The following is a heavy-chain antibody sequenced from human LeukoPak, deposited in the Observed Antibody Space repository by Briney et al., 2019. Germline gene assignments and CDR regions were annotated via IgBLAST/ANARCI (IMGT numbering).Heavy chain of an antibody. CDR2: INHSGST. J-gene: IGHJ5*02. CDR1: GGSFSGYY. Sequence: PSETLSLTCAVYGGSFSGYYWSWIRQPPGKGLEWIGGINHSGSTNYNPSLKSRVTISVDTSKNQFSLKLSSVTAADTAVYYCARATGSSGCYFGLDPWGQGTLATVSS. CDR3: ARATGSSGCYFGLDP. V-gene: IGHV4-34*01. D-gene: IGHD3-22*01.